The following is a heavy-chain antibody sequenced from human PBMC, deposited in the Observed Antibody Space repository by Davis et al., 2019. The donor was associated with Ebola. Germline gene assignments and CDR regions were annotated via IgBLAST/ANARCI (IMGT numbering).Heavy chain of an antibody. D-gene: IGHD3-3*01. CDR3: ARVPLRFLEWLPSNYGMDV. CDR1: GYTFTSYY. Sequence: ASVKVSCKASGYTFTSYYMHWVRQAPGQGLEWMGIINPSGGSTSYAQKFQGRVTMTRDTSTSTVYMELSSLRSEDTAVYYCARVPLRFLEWLPSNYGMDVWGQGTTVTVSS. CDR2: INPSGGST. V-gene: IGHV1-46*01. J-gene: IGHJ6*02.